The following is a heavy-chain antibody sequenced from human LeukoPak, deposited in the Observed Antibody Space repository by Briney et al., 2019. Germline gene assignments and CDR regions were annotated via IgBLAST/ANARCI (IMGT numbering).Heavy chain of an antibody. D-gene: IGHD6-19*01. V-gene: IGHV4-39*07. CDR2: IHHSGST. J-gene: IGHJ4*02. Sequence: SETLSLTCTVSGGSISSSSYYWGWIRQPPGKGLEWIGSIHHSGSTYYNPSLKSRVTISVDTSKNQFSLKLSSVTAADTAVYYCARTSSSGLVGGYYFDYWGQGTLVTVSS. CDR3: ARTSSSGLVGGYYFDY. CDR1: GGSISSSSYY.